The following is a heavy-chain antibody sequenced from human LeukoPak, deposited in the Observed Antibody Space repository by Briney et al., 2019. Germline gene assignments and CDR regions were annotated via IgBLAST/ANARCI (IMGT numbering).Heavy chain of an antibody. V-gene: IGHV4-34*01. Sequence: SETLSLTCAVYGGSFSGYYWSWIRQPPGKGLEWIGEINHSGSTNYNPSLKSRVTISVDTSKNQFSLKLSSVTAADTAVYYCARGRVSSSWYVPLYYFDYRGQGTLVTVSS. CDR3: ARGRVSSSWYVPLYYFDY. CDR2: INHSGST. J-gene: IGHJ4*02. CDR1: GGSFSGYY. D-gene: IGHD6-13*01.